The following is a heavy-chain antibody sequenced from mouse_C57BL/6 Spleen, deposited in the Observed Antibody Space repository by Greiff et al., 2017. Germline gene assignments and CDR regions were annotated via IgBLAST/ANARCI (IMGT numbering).Heavy chain of an antibody. J-gene: IGHJ1*03. Sequence: VQLQQPGAELVMPGASVKLSCKASGYTFTSYWMHWVKQRPGQGLEWIGEIDPSDSYTNYNQKFKGKSTLTVDKSSSTAYMQLSSLTSEDSAVYYCARRDGYLWYFDVWGTGTTVTVSS. V-gene: IGHV1-69*01. D-gene: IGHD2-3*01. CDR1: GYTFTSYW. CDR3: ARRDGYLWYFDV. CDR2: IDPSDSYT.